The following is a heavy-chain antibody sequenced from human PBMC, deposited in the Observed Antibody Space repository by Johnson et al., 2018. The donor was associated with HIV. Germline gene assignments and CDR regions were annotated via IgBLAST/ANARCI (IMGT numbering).Heavy chain of an antibody. J-gene: IGHJ3*02. CDR1: GFTFSSYA. CDR2: IRGSGCST. D-gene: IGHD3-16*01. CDR3: AKVTRGIGAFDI. Sequence: VQLVESGGGLVQPGGSLRLSCAASGFTFSSYAMSWVRQAPGKGLEWVSAIRGSGCSTYYADSVKGRFTISRDNSKNTLYLQMNSLRAEDTAVYSCAKVTRGIGAFDIWGQGTMVTVSS. V-gene: IGHV3-23*04.